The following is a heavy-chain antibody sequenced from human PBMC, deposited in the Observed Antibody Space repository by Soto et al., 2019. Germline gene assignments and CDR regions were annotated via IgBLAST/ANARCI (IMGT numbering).Heavy chain of an antibody. CDR3: ARGPDLRFYDY. J-gene: IGHJ4*02. CDR2: LYSGGTT. D-gene: IGHD3-3*01. CDR1: GFTVSRNY. Sequence: QLGGSLRLSCAAPGFTVSRNYMTWVRQAPGKGLEWVSVLYSGGTTYYADSVKGRFTISRDNSKNTVYLQMNSLRAEDTAVYYCARGPDLRFYDYWGQGTLVTVSS. V-gene: IGHV3-66*01.